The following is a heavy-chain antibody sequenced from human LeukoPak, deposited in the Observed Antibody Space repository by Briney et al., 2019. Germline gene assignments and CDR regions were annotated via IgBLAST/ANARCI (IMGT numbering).Heavy chain of an antibody. D-gene: IGHD2-21*02. Sequence: SETLSLTCTVSGGSISSSSYYWGWIRQPPGKGLEWIGSIYYSGSTYYNPSLKSRVTISVDTSKNQFSLKLSSVTAADTAVYYCASRELLGGWFDPWGQGTLVTVSS. V-gene: IGHV4-39*01. CDR1: GGSISSSSYY. CDR2: IYYSGST. J-gene: IGHJ5*02. CDR3: ASRELLGGWFDP.